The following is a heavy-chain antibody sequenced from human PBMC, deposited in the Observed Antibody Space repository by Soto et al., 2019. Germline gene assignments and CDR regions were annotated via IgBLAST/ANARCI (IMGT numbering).Heavy chain of an antibody. V-gene: IGHV3-33*08. D-gene: IGHD1-7*01. CDR1: GFTFSSYG. J-gene: IGHJ3*02. CDR3: ARTVELDAFDI. CDR2: IWYDGSNK. Sequence: GGSLRLSCAASGFTFSSYGMHWVRQAPGKGLEWVAVIWYDGSNKYYADSVKGRFTISRDNSKNTLYLQMNSLRAEDTAVYYCARTVELDAFDIWGQGTMVPVSS.